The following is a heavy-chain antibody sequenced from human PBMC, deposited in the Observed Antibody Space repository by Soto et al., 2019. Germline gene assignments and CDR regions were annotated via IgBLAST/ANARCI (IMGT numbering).Heavy chain of an antibody. CDR3: AVDSPDCSGGSCYVFY. CDR2: IIPIFGTA. CDR1: GGTFSSYA. V-gene: IGHV1-69*13. D-gene: IGHD2-15*01. J-gene: IGHJ4*02. Sequence: GASVKVSCKASGGTFSSYAISWVRQAPGQGLEWMGGIIPIFGTANYAQKFQGRVTITADESTSTAYMELSSLRSEDTAVYYCAVDSPDCSGGSCYVFYWGQGTLVTVSS.